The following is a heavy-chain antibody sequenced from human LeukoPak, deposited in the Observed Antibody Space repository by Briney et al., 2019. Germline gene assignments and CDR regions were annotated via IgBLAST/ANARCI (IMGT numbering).Heavy chain of an antibody. CDR3: AKGSSGYFFDL. J-gene: IGHJ4*02. D-gene: IGHD3-22*01. CDR2: ISYDESDK. CDR1: GFTFSNYG. Sequence: GRSLRLSCAASGFTFSNYGMHWVRQAPGKGLEWVAVISYDESDKYYADSVKGRFTISRDNSKNTLYLQMNSLRAEDTALYYCAKGSSGYFFDLWGQGTLVTVSS. V-gene: IGHV3-30*18.